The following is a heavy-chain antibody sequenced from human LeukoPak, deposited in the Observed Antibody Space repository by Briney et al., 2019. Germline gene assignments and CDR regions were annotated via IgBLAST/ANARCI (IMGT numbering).Heavy chain of an antibody. D-gene: IGHD2-21*02. V-gene: IGHV4-59*01. Sequence: SETLSLTCTVSGGSISSYYWSWLRQPPGKGLEYIGYTHYSGSTNYNPSLKRRVTISPDTSGNQFSLKLSSVTAADTAVYYCASGYCGGACQLGGVDMWGQGTMVTVSS. CDR3: ASGYCGGACQLGGVDM. CDR2: THYSGST. CDR1: GGSISSYY. J-gene: IGHJ3*02.